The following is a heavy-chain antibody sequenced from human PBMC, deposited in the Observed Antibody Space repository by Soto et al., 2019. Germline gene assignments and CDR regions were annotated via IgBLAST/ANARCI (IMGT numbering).Heavy chain of an antibody. CDR3: VHPRSTVQIPPT. Sequence: GGSLRLSCSASGFTFSMFSMHWVRQAPGKGLEYVSGISSNGDSTYYADSVKGRFTISRDNSKNTLYLQMSSLRAMDTAVYYCVHPRSTVQIPPTWGQGTLVTV. D-gene: IGHD4-17*01. CDR1: GFTFSMFS. CDR2: ISSNGDST. V-gene: IGHV3-64D*06. J-gene: IGHJ5*02.